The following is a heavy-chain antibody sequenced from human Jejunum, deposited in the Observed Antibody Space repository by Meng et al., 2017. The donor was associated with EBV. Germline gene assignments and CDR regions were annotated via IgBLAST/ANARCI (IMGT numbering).Heavy chain of an antibody. V-gene: IGHV4-4*02. CDR3: ATSMSGYSYGYS. CDR1: GASVSSSHW. J-gene: IGHJ5*02. CDR2: IYSPGRT. Sequence: QVQGPESGPALLPPSGTLSLSCAVAGASVSSSHWWSWVRQAPWEGLEWIGEIYSPGRTNYNPSLKSRVSMSIDKSKNQFSLNLNSVTVADTAVYYCATSMSGYSYGYSWGQGTLVTVSS. D-gene: IGHD5-12*01.